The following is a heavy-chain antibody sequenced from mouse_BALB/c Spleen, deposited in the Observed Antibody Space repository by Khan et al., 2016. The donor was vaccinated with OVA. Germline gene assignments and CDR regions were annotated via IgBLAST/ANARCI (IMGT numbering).Heavy chain of an antibody. V-gene: IGHV5-6-4*01. CDR3: TRDGNYAHWYVDV. D-gene: IGHD2-1*01. Sequence: EVELVESGGGLVKPGGSLKLSCAASAFTFSSYTMSWVRQTPEKRLDWVATISSGGTYTYYPDSVKGRFTISRANAKNTLYLQKSSWKSNDTAMYYCTRDGNYAHWYVDVWGAGTTVTVSS. CDR1: AFTFSSYT. J-gene: IGHJ1*01. CDR2: ISSGGTYT.